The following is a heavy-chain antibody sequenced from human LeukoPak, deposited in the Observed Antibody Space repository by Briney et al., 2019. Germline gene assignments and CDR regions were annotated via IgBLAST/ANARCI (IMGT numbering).Heavy chain of an antibody. J-gene: IGHJ4*02. Sequence: GGSLRLSCAASGFTFINYAMTWVRQAPGKGLEWVSTITSGGGITYYADSVKGRFTFSRDNSKNTAYLQMNSLRVEDTAVYYCARGNSGPDYWGQGTLVTVSS. CDR2: ITSGGGIT. V-gene: IGHV3-23*01. CDR3: ARGNSGPDY. D-gene: IGHD6-19*01. CDR1: GFTFINYA.